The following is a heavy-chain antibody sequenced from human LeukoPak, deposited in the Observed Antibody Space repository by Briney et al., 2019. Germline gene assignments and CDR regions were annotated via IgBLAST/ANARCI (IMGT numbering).Heavy chain of an antibody. CDR2: ISWNSGSI. V-gene: IGHV3-9*01. Sequence: PGGSLRLSCAASGFTFDDYAMHWVRQAPGKGLEWVSGISWNSGSIGYADSVKGRFTISRDNAKNSLYLQMNSLRSDDTAVYYCARDRRDSYDFWSGYYYYYYMDVWGKGTTVTVSS. D-gene: IGHD3-3*01. CDR1: GFTFDDYA. J-gene: IGHJ6*03. CDR3: ARDRRDSYDFWSGYYYYYYMDV.